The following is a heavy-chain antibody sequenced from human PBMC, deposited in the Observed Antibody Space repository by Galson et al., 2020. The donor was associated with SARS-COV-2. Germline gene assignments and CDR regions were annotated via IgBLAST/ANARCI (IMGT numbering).Heavy chain of an antibody. J-gene: IGHJ4*02. CDR3: AEGGGYELKLDY. V-gene: IGHV3-30*18. Sequence: QLGESLKISCAASGFTFSSYGMHWVRQAPGKGLEWVAVISYDGSNKYYADSVKGRFTISRDNSKNTLYLQMNSLRAEDTAVYYCAEGGGYELKLDYWGQGTLVTVSS. CDR1: GFTFSSYG. CDR2: ISYDGSNK. D-gene: IGHD1-26*01.